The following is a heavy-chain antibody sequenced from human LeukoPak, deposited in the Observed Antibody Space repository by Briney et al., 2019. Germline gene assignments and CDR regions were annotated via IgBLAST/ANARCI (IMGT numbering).Heavy chain of an antibody. V-gene: IGHV4-34*01. Sequence: GSLRLSCAASGFNFRSYAMSWVRQPPGKGLEWIGEIDNGGRITYNPSLESRVTISVDTSKNQFSLKVNSVTATDTAVYFCARGQLWDFFYYMDVWGTGTTVTVSS. CDR2: IDNGGRI. CDR1: GFNFRSYA. CDR3: ARGQLWDFFYYMDV. D-gene: IGHD3-16*01. J-gene: IGHJ6*03.